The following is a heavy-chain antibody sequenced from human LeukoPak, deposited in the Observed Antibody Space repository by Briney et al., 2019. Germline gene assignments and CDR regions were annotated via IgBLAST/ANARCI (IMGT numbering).Heavy chain of an antibody. CDR1: GFTFSSYS. Sequence: GGSLRLSCAASGFTFSSYSMNWVRQAPGKGLEWVSSISSSSSYIYYADSAKGRFTISRDNAKNSLYLQMNSLRAEDTAVYYCASGLIGGNRGYYDSRYNWFDPWGQGTLVTVSS. J-gene: IGHJ5*02. D-gene: IGHD3-22*01. V-gene: IGHV3-21*01. CDR2: ISSSSSYI. CDR3: ASGLIGGNRGYYDSRYNWFDP.